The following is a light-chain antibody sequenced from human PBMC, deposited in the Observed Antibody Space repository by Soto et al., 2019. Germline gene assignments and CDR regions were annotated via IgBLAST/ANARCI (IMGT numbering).Light chain of an antibody. CDR3: CSYAGSSTWV. CDR1: SSDVGSYNL. CDR2: EGS. Sequence: QPVLTQPASVSGSPGQSITISCTGTSSDVGSYNLVSWYQQHPGKAPKVMIYEGSKRPSGVSNRFSGSKSGNTASLTISGLQAEDEADYYCCSYAGSSTWVFGGGTKLNVL. J-gene: IGLJ3*02. V-gene: IGLV2-23*01.